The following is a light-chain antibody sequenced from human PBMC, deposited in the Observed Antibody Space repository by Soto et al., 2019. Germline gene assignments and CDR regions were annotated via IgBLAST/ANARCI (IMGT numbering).Light chain of an antibody. J-gene: IGKJ1*01. V-gene: IGKV1-27*01. Sequence: DIQMTPSPSSLSASVVDRVTITCRASQDIADYLAWYQQKPGQVPNLLIYAASTLQSGVPSRFTGSGSGTDFTLTITGLQPEDFATYYCQHYNSAPWTFGRGTKGDIK. CDR3: QHYNSAPWT. CDR2: AAS. CDR1: QDIADY.